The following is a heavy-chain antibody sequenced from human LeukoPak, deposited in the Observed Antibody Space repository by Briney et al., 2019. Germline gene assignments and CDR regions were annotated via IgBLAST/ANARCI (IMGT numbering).Heavy chain of an antibody. CDR2: ISTSSSTI. CDR1: GFTFSIYS. V-gene: IGHV3-48*01. D-gene: IGHD2-15*01. Sequence: PGRSLRLSCVPSGFTFSIYSMRWVSHAPGKGLEGLSYISTSSSTIYYADSVKGRLTISRDDARNSLSLQMNSLRADDTAVYYCAKEMCYCTGGSCYRWFDSWGQGTLVTVSS. J-gene: IGHJ5*01. CDR3: AKEMCYCTGGSCYRWFDS.